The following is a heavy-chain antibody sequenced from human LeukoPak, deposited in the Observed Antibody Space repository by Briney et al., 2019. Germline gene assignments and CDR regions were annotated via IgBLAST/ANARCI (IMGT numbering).Heavy chain of an antibody. CDR2: IDGSGDKT. CDR3: AKVQFNWGPIDY. CDR1: GFTFSNFA. D-gene: IGHD7-27*01. Sequence: GGSLRLSCAASGFTFSNFAIRWVRQVPGKGLEWVSSIDGSGDKTHYPDSVRGRYTVSRDNSKNTLYLQMNSLRVEDTATYFCAKVQFNWGPIDYWGQGTPVIVSS. V-gene: IGHV3-23*01. J-gene: IGHJ4*02.